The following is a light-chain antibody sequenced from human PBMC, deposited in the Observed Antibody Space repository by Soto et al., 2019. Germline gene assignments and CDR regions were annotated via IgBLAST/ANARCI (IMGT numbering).Light chain of an antibody. J-gene: IGKJ4*01. CDR1: QSISSY. V-gene: IGKV1-39*01. CDR3: QRSFSTPLT. Sequence: DLQMTQSPSSLSASVGDRVTITCRASQSISSYLHWYQQKPGKTPKLLIYAASSLQSGVPSRFSGSGSGTDFTLTISSLQPEDFATYYCQRSFSTPLTFGGGTKVEIK. CDR2: AAS.